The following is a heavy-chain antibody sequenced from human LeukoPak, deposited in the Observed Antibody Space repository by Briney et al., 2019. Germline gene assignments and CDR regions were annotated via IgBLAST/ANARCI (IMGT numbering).Heavy chain of an antibody. D-gene: IGHD4-17*01. V-gene: IGHV4-34*01. CDR1: GGSFSGYY. Sequence: SETLSLTCAVYGGSFSGYYWSWIRQPPGKGLEWIGEINHSGSTNYNPSLKSRVTISVDTSKNQFSLKLSSVTAADTAVYYCASSPTYGDYDYWGQGTLVTVSS. J-gene: IGHJ4*02. CDR2: INHSGST. CDR3: ASSPTYGDYDY.